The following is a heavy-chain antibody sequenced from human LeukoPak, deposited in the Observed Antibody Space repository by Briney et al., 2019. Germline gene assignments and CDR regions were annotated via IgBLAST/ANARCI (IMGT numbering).Heavy chain of an antibody. J-gene: IGHJ3*02. CDR1: GGSISRYH. V-gene: IGHV4-59*08. Sequence: SETLSLTCTVSGGSISRYHWIWIRQPPGKGLEWIGYIHYSGSTNYNPSLKSRVTTSVDTSKKQFSLKLRSVTAADTAVYDCERSVSWGLLVRDDAFDIWGQGTMVTVSS. CDR2: IHYSGST. D-gene: IGHD2-21*01. CDR3: ERSVSWGLLVRDDAFDI.